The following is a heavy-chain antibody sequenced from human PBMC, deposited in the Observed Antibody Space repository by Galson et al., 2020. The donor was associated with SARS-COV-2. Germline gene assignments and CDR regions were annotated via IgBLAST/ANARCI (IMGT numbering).Heavy chain of an antibody. CDR1: GFTFSNYW. J-gene: IGHJ4*01. CDR2: VSPDGSIT. Sequence: GESPKISCPASGFTFSNYWIHWVRRAPGKGTGWVSRVSPDGSITNYADFVKGRFIISRDNAKNTVSLRMNSLRSDDTAVYYCIRDDATLFKTGPHFGKWGHGTLVTVSS. V-gene: IGHV3-74*01. CDR3: IRDDATLFKTGPHFGK. D-gene: IGHD2-15*01.